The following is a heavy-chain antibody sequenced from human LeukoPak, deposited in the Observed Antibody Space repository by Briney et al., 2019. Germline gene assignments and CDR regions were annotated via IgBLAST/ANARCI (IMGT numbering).Heavy chain of an antibody. D-gene: IGHD3-22*01. CDR3: ARQNRYYYDSSGYYYEGGAFDI. CDR2: ISSNGGST. V-gene: IGHV3-64*01. CDR1: GFTFSSYA. Sequence: GGSLRLSCAASGFTFSSYAMHWVRQAPGKGLEYVSAISSNGGSTYYANSVKGRFTISRDNSKNTLYLQMGSLRAEDMAVYYCARQNRYYYDSSGYYYEGGAFDIWGQGTMVTVSS. J-gene: IGHJ3*02.